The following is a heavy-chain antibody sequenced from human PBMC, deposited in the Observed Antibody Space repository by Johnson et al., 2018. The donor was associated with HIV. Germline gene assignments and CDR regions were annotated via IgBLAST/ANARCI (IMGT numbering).Heavy chain of an antibody. V-gene: IGHV3-30*03. CDR1: GFTFSGHG. CDR3: ARGVKQQLSVVDAFDI. J-gene: IGHJ3*02. Sequence: QVQLVESGGGLVQPGGSLRLSCAASGFTFSGHGMHWVRQAPGKGLEWVASTSFAGTKSHYASSVRGRFTISRDNSKNTLYLQMNSLRAEDTAVYFCARGVKQQLSVVDAFDIWGQGTMVTVSS. D-gene: IGHD6-13*01. CDR2: TSFAGTKS.